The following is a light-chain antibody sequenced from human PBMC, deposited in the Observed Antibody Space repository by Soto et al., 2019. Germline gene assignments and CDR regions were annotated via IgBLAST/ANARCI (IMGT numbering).Light chain of an antibody. CDR2: EVS. Sequence: QSALTQPASVSGSPGQSITISCTGTSSDVGGYNYVSWYQQHPGKAPKLMIYEVSNRPSGVSNRFSGSKSGNTASLTSSGIQAEDEADYYCSAYTSSSTLVFGTGTKLTVL. CDR3: SAYTSSSTLV. J-gene: IGLJ1*01. V-gene: IGLV2-14*01. CDR1: SSDVGGYNY.